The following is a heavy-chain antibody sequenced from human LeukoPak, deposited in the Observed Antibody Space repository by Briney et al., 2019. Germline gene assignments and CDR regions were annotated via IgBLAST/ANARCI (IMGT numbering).Heavy chain of an antibody. CDR2: IYHSGST. J-gene: IGHJ6*03. D-gene: IGHD4-17*01. CDR1: GYSISSGYY. CDR3: ARDERVTTVLNYYYYYYMDV. V-gene: IGHV4-38-2*02. Sequence: SETLSLTCTVSGYSISSGYYWGWIRQPPGKGLEWIGSIYHSGSTYYNPSLKSRVTISVDTSKNQFSLKLSSVTAADTAVYYCARDERVTTVLNYYYYYYMDVWGKGTTVTVSS.